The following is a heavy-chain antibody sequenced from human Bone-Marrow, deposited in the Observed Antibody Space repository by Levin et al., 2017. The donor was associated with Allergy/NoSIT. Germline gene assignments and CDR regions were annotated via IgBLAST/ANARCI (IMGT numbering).Heavy chain of an antibody. Sequence: GESLKISCSASGFSFSDYWIHWVRQPPGKGLLWVSRIGTDGTTKVYADSVKGRFTISRDNAKDILYLQMNTLRAEDTAIYYCARAGYGSSYGMDVWGQGTTVTVSS. CDR2: IGTDGTTK. J-gene: IGHJ6*02. CDR1: GFSFSDYW. D-gene: IGHD6-13*01. V-gene: IGHV3-74*01. CDR3: ARAGYGSSYGMDV.